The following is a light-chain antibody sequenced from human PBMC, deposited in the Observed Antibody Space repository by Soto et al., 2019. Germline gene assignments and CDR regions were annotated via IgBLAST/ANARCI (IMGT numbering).Light chain of an antibody. J-gene: IGLJ1*01. CDR2: DVT. Sequence: QSALTQPASVSRSPGQSITISCTGTSGDVGGYNYVSWYQHHPGKAPKLIIYDVTNRPSGVSNPFSGSKSGNTASLTISGLQPEDEADYYCSSYTTSNTRQIVFGTGTKVTVL. V-gene: IGLV2-14*03. CDR1: SGDVGGYNY. CDR3: SSYTTSNTRQIV.